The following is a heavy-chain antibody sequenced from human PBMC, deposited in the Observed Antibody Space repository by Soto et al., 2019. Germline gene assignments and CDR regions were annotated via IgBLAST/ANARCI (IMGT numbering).Heavy chain of an antibody. Sequence: PGAALKISCKGSGYSFTSYWIGWVRQMPGKGLEWVGIIYPGDSDTRYSPSYQGQVSISADKSISTAYLQWSSRKASDTALYYCARLSPSSGWYGYYDYYGMDVWGQGTTVTVSS. J-gene: IGHJ6*02. CDR1: GYSFTSYW. CDR3: ARLSPSSGWYGYYDYYGMDV. V-gene: IGHV5-51*01. D-gene: IGHD6-19*01. CDR2: IYPGDSDT.